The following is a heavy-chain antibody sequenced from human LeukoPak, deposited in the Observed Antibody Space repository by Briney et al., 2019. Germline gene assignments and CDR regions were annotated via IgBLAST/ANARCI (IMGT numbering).Heavy chain of an antibody. CDR1: GFTFSSYA. Sequence: GGSLRLSCAASGFTFSSYAMHWVRQAPGKGLEWVANIKQDGSEKYYVDSVKGRFTISRDNAKNSLYLQMNSLRAEDTAVYYCARERGYSYGLDYWGQGTLVTVSS. CDR3: ARERGYSYGLDY. V-gene: IGHV3-7*01. CDR2: IKQDGSEK. J-gene: IGHJ4*02. D-gene: IGHD5-18*01.